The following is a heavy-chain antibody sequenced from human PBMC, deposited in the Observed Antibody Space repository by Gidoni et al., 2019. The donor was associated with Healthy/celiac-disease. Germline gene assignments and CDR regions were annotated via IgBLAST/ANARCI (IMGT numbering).Heavy chain of an antibody. CDR3: ARPTINPIFGVVIISNGAFDI. CDR1: GITFRSYW. J-gene: IGHJ3*02. V-gene: IGHV3-74*01. D-gene: IGHD3-3*01. Sequence: EVQLVESGGGLVQPGGSLRLSCAASGITFRSYWMHCVRQAPGQGLVWFSRINSDGSSTSYADSVKGRFTISRDNATTTLYLQMNSLRAEDTAVYYCARPTINPIFGVVIISNGAFDICGQGTMVTVSA. CDR2: INSDGSST.